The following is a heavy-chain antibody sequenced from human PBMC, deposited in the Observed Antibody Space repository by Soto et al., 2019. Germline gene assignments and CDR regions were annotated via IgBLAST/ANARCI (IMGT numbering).Heavy chain of an antibody. Sequence: QVQLVESGGGVVQPGRSLRLSCAASGFTFSSYAMHWVRQAPGKGLEWVAVISYDGSNKYYADSVKGRFTISRANSKNPPDLQMNSLRAEDTAVYYCAGVPSSSGRAHFDYWGQGTLVTVSS. D-gene: IGHD2-15*01. CDR2: ISYDGSNK. CDR3: AGVPSSSGRAHFDY. J-gene: IGHJ4*02. CDR1: GFTFSSYA. V-gene: IGHV3-30-3*01.